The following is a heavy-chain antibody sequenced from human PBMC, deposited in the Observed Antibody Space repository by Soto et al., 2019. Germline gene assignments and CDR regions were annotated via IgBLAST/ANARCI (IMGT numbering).Heavy chain of an antibody. CDR2: IRRKSYGGTT. CDR3: TRDGDYYASGTYGFFDY. Sequence: SLRLSCTTFGFTFGDYAMSLVRQAPGKVLQCIGFIRRKSYGGTTEYTAYLKGRFTISRDDSKSIAYLQLNSLKTDDTAVYYCTRDGDYYASGTYGFFDYWGQGALVTVSS. D-gene: IGHD3-10*01. J-gene: IGHJ4*02. V-gene: IGHV3-49*04. CDR1: GFTFGDYA.